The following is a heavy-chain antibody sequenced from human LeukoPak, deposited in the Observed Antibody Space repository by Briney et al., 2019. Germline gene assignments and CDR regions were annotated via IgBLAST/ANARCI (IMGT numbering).Heavy chain of an antibody. D-gene: IGHD4-17*01. CDR1: GLTFSNAW. CDR2: IKSKTDGGTT. V-gene: IGHV3-15*01. CDR3: TTEGDYGDYGFDY. Sequence: GGSLRLSCAASGLTFSNAWMSWVRQAPGKGLEWVGRIKSKTDGGTTDYAAPVKGRFTISRDDSKNTLYLQMNSLKTEDTAVYYCTTEGDYGDYGFDYWGQGTLVTVSS. J-gene: IGHJ4*02.